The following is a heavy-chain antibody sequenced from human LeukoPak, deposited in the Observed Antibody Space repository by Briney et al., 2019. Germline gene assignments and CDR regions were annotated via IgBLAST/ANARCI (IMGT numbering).Heavy chain of an antibody. V-gene: IGHV4-59*01. CDR3: ARDKAHSYGRYFDP. CDR2: ISYGNT. J-gene: IGHJ5*02. Sequence: KSSETLSLTCSVSGGSISTYYWNWTRQTPGKGLEWIGHISYGNTDYNPSLKSRVTISVDTSKNQFSLKLTSVTAADTAVYYCARDKAHSYGRYFDPWGQGALVTVSS. D-gene: IGHD5-18*01. CDR1: GGSISTYY.